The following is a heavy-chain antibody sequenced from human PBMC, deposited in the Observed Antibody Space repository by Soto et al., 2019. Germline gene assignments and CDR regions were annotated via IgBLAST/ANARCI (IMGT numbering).Heavy chain of an antibody. CDR3: TKRRSARPGFDAFDL. V-gene: IGHV3-9*01. J-gene: IGHJ3*01. Sequence: PGRSLKLSCAASGFTFEAYSLHWVRQLPGKGLEWVAGISGDSGSSGYADSVRGRFTVSRDNAKNSLFLQMSSLSPEDTALYYCTKRRSARPGFDAFDLWGQGTMVNVS. CDR2: ISGDSGSS. CDR1: GFTFEAYS.